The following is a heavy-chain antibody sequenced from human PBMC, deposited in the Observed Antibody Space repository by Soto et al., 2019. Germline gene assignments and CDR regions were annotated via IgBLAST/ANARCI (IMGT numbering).Heavy chain of an antibody. Sequence: EVQLLESGGGLEQAGGSLRLSCAASGFTFSSYAMSWVRQAPGKGLEWVSAISGGGGSAYYADSVKGRFTISRDNSKNTLYLQMNSLRAEDTAVYYCAKEKAYDYVWGRYRTLDYWGQGTLVTVSS. CDR1: GFTFSSYA. V-gene: IGHV3-23*01. CDR2: ISGGGGSA. D-gene: IGHD3-16*02. J-gene: IGHJ4*02. CDR3: AKEKAYDYVWGRYRTLDY.